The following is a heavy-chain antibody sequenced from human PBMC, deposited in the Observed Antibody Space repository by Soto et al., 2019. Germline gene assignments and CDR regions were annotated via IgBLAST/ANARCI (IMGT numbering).Heavy chain of an antibody. CDR1: GFTFSNHA. Sequence: QVQLVESGGGVVQPGTSLRLSCTTSGFTFSNHAMHWVRQAPGKGLEWVAQIWYDGSNKYYADSVKGRFTITRDNSRNRVAVQMNSLRVEDRAVYYCARDGPQLAPYALDGWGQGNSVTVCS. CDR2: IWYDGSNK. CDR3: ARDGPQLAPYALDG. J-gene: IGHJ6*02. D-gene: IGHD6-13*01. V-gene: IGHV3-33*01.